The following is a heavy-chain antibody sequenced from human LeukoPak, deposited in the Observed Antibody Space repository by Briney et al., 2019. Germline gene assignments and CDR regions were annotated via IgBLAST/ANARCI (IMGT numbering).Heavy chain of an antibody. J-gene: IGHJ4*02. D-gene: IGHD3-10*01. V-gene: IGHV1-24*01. CDR1: GYTLTDLS. CDR2: FDPEEDET. Sequence: ASVKVSCKVSGYTLTDLSMHWVRQAPGKGLEWMGGFDPEEDETIFAQKFQGRVTVTEDTSTDTAYMELSSLRSEDTAVYYCARSMVRGVIITGGYWGQGTLVTVSS. CDR3: ARSMVRGVIITGGY.